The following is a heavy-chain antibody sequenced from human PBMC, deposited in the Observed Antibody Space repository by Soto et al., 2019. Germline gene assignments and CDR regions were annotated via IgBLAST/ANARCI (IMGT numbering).Heavy chain of an antibody. D-gene: IGHD4-4*01. V-gene: IGHV4-39*01. Sequence: QLQLQESGPGLVKPSETLSLTCTVSGGSISSSSYYWGWIRQPPGKGLEWIGSIYYSGSTYYNPSLKSRVTISVDTSKNQFSLKLSSVTAADTAVYYCAHSAVYSPWYFDLWGRGTLVTVSS. J-gene: IGHJ2*01. CDR2: IYYSGST. CDR1: GGSISSSSYY. CDR3: AHSAVYSPWYFDL.